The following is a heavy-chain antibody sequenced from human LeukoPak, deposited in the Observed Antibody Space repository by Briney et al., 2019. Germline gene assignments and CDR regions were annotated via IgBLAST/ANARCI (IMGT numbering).Heavy chain of an antibody. CDR2: ISSASGSI. Sequence: PGGSLRLSCVASGFTFSSNSMNWVRQAPGKGLEWVSYISSASGSIYYADSVKGRFTVSRDNAKNSLYLQMNSLRAEDTAVYYCARGLYYSDSGGYYYTYWGQGTLVTVSS. CDR3: ARGLYYSDSGGYYYTY. J-gene: IGHJ4*02. D-gene: IGHD3-22*01. V-gene: IGHV3-48*04. CDR1: GFTFSSNS.